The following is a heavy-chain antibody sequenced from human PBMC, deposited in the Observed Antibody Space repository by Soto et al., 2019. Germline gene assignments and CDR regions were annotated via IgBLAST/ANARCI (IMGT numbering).Heavy chain of an antibody. J-gene: IGHJ4*02. D-gene: IGHD3-22*01. CDR2: IFTSAAFI. Sequence: GGSLRLSCAASGFTFSDYYLSWIRQAPGRGLEWVSHIFTSAAFIYYADSVKGRFTISRDNAKNSLFLQMSSLRAEDTAVYYCAGKYHYDSRAFDYWRQRTLVTVSS. CDR3: AGKYHYDSRAFDY. V-gene: IGHV3-11*01. CDR1: GFTFSDYY.